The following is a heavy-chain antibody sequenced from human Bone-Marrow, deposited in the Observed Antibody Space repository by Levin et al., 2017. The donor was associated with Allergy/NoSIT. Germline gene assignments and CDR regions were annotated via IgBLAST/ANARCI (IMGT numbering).Heavy chain of an antibody. CDR2: INPSGGST. CDR1: GYTFARYH. D-gene: IGHD5-12*01. J-gene: IGHJ4*01. Sequence: ASVKVSCKASGYTFARYHMHWLRQAPGQGLEWMGMINPSGGSTDYAQKFQGRVTMTRDTSTSTVFMELSSLRSEDSAVYYCARVPPADYWDDYSFDYWGQGSLVTVSS. CDR3: ARVPPADYWDDYSFDY. V-gene: IGHV1-46*01.